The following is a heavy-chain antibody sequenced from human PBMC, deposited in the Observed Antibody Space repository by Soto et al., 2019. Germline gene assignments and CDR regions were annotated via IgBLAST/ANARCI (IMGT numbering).Heavy chain of an antibody. V-gene: IGHV4-38-2*01. CDR3: AARDSSGYSAFDI. D-gene: IGHD3-22*01. J-gene: IGHJ3*02. Sequence: SETLSLTCAVSGDSISSGNHWAWIRQPPGKGLEWVASIYHSGTTYYNPSLTSRVTISVDRSKNQFSLKLSSVTAADTAVYYCAARDSSGYSAFDIWGQGTMVTFSS. CDR1: GDSISSGNH. CDR2: IYHSGTT.